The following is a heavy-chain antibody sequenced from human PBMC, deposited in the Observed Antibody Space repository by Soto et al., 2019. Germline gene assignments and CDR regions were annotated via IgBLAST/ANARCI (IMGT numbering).Heavy chain of an antibody. V-gene: IGHV4-59*04. CDR2: IYYSGST. CDR3: TRHSTHSNSDY. D-gene: IGHD3-10*01. Sequence: SLPCNVYGGSISRDYWGEIRQPPGKGLEWIGYIYYSGSTYYNPSLKSRVTISADTSKNQFSLKLTSVTAADTAIYDCTRHSTHSNSDYWGQGTTVIVSS. J-gene: IGHJ6*02. CDR1: GGSISRDY.